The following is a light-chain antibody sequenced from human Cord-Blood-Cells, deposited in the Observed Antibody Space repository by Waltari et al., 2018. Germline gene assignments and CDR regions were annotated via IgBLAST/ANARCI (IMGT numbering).Light chain of an antibody. Sequence: DIVMTQSPDSLAVSLGERATIHCKSSQSVLYSSNNKNYLAWYQQKPGQPPKLLIYWASTRESGVPDRFSGSVSGTDFTLTISSLQAEDVAVYYCQQYYSTPPYTFGQGTKLEIK. CDR1: QSVLYSSNNKNY. CDR3: QQYYSTPPYT. J-gene: IGKJ2*01. V-gene: IGKV4-1*01. CDR2: WAS.